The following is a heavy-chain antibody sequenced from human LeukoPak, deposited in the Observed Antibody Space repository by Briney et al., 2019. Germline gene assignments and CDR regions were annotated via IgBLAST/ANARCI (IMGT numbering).Heavy chain of an antibody. CDR2: ISSSGSTI. J-gene: IGHJ6*03. D-gene: IGHD5-18*01. Sequence: PGGSLRLSCVASGFTFSSYSMNWVRQAPGKGLEWVSYISSSGSTIYYADSVKGRFTISRDNAKNSLYLQMNSLRAEDTAVYYCARTRYSYGRRLYYYYYMDVWGKGTTVTVSS. CDR1: GFTFSSYS. V-gene: IGHV3-48*04. CDR3: ARTRYSYGRRLYYYYYMDV.